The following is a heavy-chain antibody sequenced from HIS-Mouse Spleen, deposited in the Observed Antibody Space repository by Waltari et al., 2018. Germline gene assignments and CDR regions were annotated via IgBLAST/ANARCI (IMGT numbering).Heavy chain of an antibody. CDR3: ARIGSHRRGYSYGYWFDP. CDR1: GYTFTSYD. D-gene: IGHD5-18*01. J-gene: IGHJ5*02. V-gene: IGHV1-8*01. CDR2: RNPNSGNT. Sequence: QVQLVQSGAEVKKPGASVKVSCKASGYTFTSYDINWVRQATGQGLEWMGWRNPNSGNTGYAKKFQGRVTMTRNTSISTAYMELSSLRSEDTAVYYCARIGSHRRGYSYGYWFDPWGQGTLVTVSS.